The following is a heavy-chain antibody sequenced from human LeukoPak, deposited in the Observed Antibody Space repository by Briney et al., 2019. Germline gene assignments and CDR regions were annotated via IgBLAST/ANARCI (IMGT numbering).Heavy chain of an antibody. CDR3: ARDRNYDSSGYYY. J-gene: IGHJ4*02. V-gene: IGHV3-66*01. CDR2: IYSGGST. CDR1: GFTVSSNY. Sequence: PGGSLRLSCAASGFTVSSNYMSWVRQAPGKGLEWVSVIYSGGSTYYADSVKGRFTISRDNSKNTLYLQMNSLRAEDTAVYYCARDRNYDSSGYYYWGQGTLVTVSS. D-gene: IGHD3-22*01.